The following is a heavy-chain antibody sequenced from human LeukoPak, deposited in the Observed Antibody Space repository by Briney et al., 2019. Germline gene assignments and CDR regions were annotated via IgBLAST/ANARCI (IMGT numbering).Heavy chain of an antibody. V-gene: IGHV3-38-3*01. D-gene: IGHD2-2*01. Sequence: GGSLRLSCAASGFTFSSNEMSWVRQAPGKGLEWVSSISGGNTYYADSRKGRFTISRDNSKNTLHLQMNSLRAEDTLPDTSCYEVDYWGQGTLVTVSS. CDR1: GFTFSSNE. J-gene: IGHJ4*02. CDR2: ISGGNT. CDR3: CYEVDY.